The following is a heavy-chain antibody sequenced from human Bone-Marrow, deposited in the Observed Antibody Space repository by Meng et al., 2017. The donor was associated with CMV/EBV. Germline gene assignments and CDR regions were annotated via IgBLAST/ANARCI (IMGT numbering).Heavy chain of an antibody. CDR1: GLTVSTNY. Sequence: GQLVEPGGGLIQPGGSLRLSCAAPGLTVSTNYMSWVRQAPGKRLDWVSAIYVGGDTYYADSVKGRFTLSRDNSKNTLFLQMNSLRVEDTAVYYCTRRRLPQGELDCWGQGTLVTVSS. J-gene: IGHJ4*02. V-gene: IGHV3-53*01. D-gene: IGHD2-21*02. CDR2: IYVGGDT. CDR3: TRRRLPQGELDC.